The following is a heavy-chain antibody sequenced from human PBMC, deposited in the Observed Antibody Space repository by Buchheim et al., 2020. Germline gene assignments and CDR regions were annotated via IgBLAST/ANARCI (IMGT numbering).Heavy chain of an antibody. D-gene: IGHD5-18*01. Sequence: QVQLVESGGGVVQPGRSLRLSCAASGFTFSSYGMHWVRQAPGKGLEWVSVICYGGSNKYYADSVKGRFTISRDNSKNTLYLQMSSLRADDTAVYYSARDTSMVWGQGPL. CDR1: GFTFSSYG. J-gene: IGHJ4*02. CDR3: ARDTSMV. V-gene: IGHV3-33*01. CDR2: ICYGGSNK.